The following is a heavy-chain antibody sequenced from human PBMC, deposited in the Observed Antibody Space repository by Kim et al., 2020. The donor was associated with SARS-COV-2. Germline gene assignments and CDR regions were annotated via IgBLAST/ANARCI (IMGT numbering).Heavy chain of an antibody. V-gene: IGHV3-9*01. CDR3: AKDINYYGSGIPYYYYGMDV. CDR2: ISWNSGSI. Sequence: GGSLRLSCAASGFTFDDYAMHWVRQAPGKGLEWVSGISWNSGSIGYADSVKGRFTISRDNAKNSLYLQMNSLRAEDTALYYCAKDINYYGSGIPYYYYGMDVWGQGTTVTVSS. D-gene: IGHD3-10*01. CDR1: GFTFDDYA. J-gene: IGHJ6*02.